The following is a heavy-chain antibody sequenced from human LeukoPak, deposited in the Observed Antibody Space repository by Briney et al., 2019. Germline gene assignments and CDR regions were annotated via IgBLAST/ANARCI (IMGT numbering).Heavy chain of an antibody. V-gene: IGHV3-7*01. J-gene: IGHJ3*02. CDR3: ARDLVTMVRGVMGRAGGAFDI. CDR1: GFTFSSYW. CDR2: IKQDGSEK. D-gene: IGHD3-10*01. Sequence: GGSLRLSCAASGFTFSSYWMSWVRQAPGKGLEWVANIKQDGSEKYYVDSVKGRFTISRDNAKNSLYLQMNSLRAEDTAVYYCARDLVTMVRGVMGRAGGAFDIWGQGTMVTVSS.